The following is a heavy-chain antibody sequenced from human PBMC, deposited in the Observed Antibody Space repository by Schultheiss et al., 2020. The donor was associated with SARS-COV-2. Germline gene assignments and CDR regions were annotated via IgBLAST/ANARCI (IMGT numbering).Heavy chain of an antibody. CDR3: ARARGDVYGGHSFDY. Sequence: SETLSLTCTVSGGSISSGDYFWSWIRQPPGKGLEWIGSISYSGTTYYNPSLKSRATISEGTSRSQFSLRVTSVTAADTAVYYCARARGDVYGGHSFDYWGLGALVTVSS. CDR1: GGSISSGDYF. D-gene: IGHD4-23*01. J-gene: IGHJ4*02. CDR2: ISYSGTT. V-gene: IGHV4-30-4*01.